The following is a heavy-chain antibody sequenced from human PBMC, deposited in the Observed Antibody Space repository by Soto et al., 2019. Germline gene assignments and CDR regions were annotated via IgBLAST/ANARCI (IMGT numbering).Heavy chain of an antibody. CDR1: GGSISSYY. CDR2: IYYSGST. D-gene: IGHD5-12*01. V-gene: IGHV4-59*08. CDR3: ARRDIVATHDY. Sequence: SETLSLTCTVSGGSISSYYWSWIRQPPGKGLEWIGYIYYSGSTNYNPSLKSRVTISVDTSKNQFSLKLSSVTAADTAVYYCARRDIVATHDYWGQGTLVTVSS. J-gene: IGHJ4*02.